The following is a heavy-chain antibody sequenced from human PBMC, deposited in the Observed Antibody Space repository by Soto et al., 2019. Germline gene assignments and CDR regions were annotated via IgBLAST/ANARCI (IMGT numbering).Heavy chain of an antibody. CDR1: GYTLTELS. V-gene: IGHV1-18*01. Sequence: GASVKVSCKVSGYTLTELSMHWVRQAPGQGLEWMGWISAYNGNTNYAQKLQGRVTMTTDTSTSTAYMELRSLRSDDTAVYYCARVAFPHCSGGSCYPGSWFDPWGQGTLVTVSS. D-gene: IGHD2-15*01. CDR3: ARVAFPHCSGGSCYPGSWFDP. J-gene: IGHJ5*02. CDR2: ISAYNGNT.